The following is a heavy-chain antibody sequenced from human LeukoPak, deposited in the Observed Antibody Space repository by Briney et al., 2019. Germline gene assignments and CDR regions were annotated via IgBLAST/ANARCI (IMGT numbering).Heavy chain of an antibody. CDR1: GYTFTGYY. CDR3: ARVSQNSSSWPRYNWFDP. CDR2: INPNSGGT. J-gene: IGHJ5*02. D-gene: IGHD6-13*01. V-gene: IGHV1-2*02. Sequence: ASVKVSCKASGYTFTGYYMHWVRQASGQGLEWMGWINPNSGGTNYAQKFQGRVTMTRDTSISTAYMELSRLRSDDTAVYYCARVSQNSSSWPRYNWFDPWGQGTLVTVSS.